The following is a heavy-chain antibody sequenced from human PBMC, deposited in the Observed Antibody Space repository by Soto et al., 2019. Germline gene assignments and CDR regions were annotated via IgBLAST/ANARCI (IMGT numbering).Heavy chain of an antibody. CDR2: IYHNGST. V-gene: IGHV4-4*02. J-gene: IGHJ3*02. CDR3: ARAGVAVSGIAGRSAFDS. Sequence: QVQLQESGSGLVKPSGTLSLTCAVSGDSISSSNWWSWVRQPPGKGLEWIGEIYHNGSTNYNPSLKSRVTISVDKSKNQFSLKLSSVTAADTAVYYCARAGVAVSGIAGRSAFDSWGQGTMVTVSS. CDR1: GDSISSSNW. D-gene: IGHD6-19*01.